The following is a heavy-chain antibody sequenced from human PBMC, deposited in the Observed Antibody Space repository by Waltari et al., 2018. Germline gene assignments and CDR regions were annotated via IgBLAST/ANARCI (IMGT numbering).Heavy chain of an antibody. CDR3: AKLTGYDSSGYSADY. D-gene: IGHD3-22*01. Sequence: QVQLVESGGGVVQPGGSLRLSCAASGFTFSSSGMHWVRQAPGKGLEWVAFIRYDGSNKYYADSVKGRFTISRDNSKNTLYLQMNSLRAEDTAVYYCAKLTGYDSSGYSADYWGQGTLVTVSS. J-gene: IGHJ4*02. CDR2: IRYDGSNK. CDR1: GFTFSSSG. V-gene: IGHV3-30*02.